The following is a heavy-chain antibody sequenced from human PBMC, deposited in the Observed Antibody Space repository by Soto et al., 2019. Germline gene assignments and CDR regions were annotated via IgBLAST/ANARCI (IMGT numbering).Heavy chain of an antibody. CDR3: ARDHLRDSSSWYVFGWFDP. CDR1: GFTFSSYE. Sequence: PGGSLRLSCAASGFTFSSYEMNWVRQAPGKGLEWVSYISSSGSTIYYADSVKGRFTISRDNAKNSLYLQMNSLRAEDTAVYYCARDHLRDSSSWYVFGWFDPWGQGTLVTVS. V-gene: IGHV3-48*03. J-gene: IGHJ5*02. D-gene: IGHD6-13*01. CDR2: ISSSGSTI.